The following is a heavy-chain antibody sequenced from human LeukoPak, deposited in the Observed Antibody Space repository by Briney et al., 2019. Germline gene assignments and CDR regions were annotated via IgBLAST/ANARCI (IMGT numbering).Heavy chain of an antibody. Sequence: SQALSLTCTVSGGSISSYYWSWIRQPPGKGLEWIGYIYYSGSTNYNPSLKSRVTISVDTSKNQFSLKLSSVTAADTAVYYCVAGVDVEMAKVGYYYYMDVWGKGTTVTVSS. J-gene: IGHJ6*03. CDR1: GGSISSYY. CDR2: IYYSGST. V-gene: IGHV4-59*01. CDR3: VAGVDVEMAKVGYYYYMDV. D-gene: IGHD5-24*01.